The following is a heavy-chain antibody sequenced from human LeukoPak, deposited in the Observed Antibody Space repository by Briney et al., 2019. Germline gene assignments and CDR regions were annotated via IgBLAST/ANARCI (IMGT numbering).Heavy chain of an antibody. J-gene: IGHJ4*02. D-gene: IGHD7-27*01. CDR3: AREGTLRAHWDPFDY. CDR2: INIDESEK. V-gene: IGHV3-7*01. CDR1: GFTFSSYW. Sequence: GGSLRLSCAASGFTFSSYWMSWVRQAPGKGLEGVATINIDESEKYYVDSVKGRFTISRDNARNSLYLQMNSLRGEDTAVYYCAREGTLRAHWDPFDYWGQGTLVTVSS.